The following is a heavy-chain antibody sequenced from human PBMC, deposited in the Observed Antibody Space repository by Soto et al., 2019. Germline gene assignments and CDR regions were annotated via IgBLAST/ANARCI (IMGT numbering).Heavy chain of an antibody. Sequence: PGGSLRLSCAASGFTFSSYWMSWVRQAPGKGLEWVANIKQDGSEKYYVDSVKGRFTISRDNAKNSLYLQMNSLRAEDTAVYYCARARGLEAYYDFWSGYFDYWGQGTLVTVSS. CDR1: GFTFSSYW. D-gene: IGHD3-3*01. CDR3: ARARGLEAYYDFWSGYFDY. J-gene: IGHJ4*02. CDR2: IKQDGSEK. V-gene: IGHV3-7*02.